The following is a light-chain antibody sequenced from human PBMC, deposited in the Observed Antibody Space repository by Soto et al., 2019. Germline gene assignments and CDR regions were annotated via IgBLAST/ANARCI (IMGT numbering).Light chain of an antibody. CDR2: RNN. V-gene: IGLV1-47*01. Sequence: QTVVTQPPSASWTPGQRVTSSCSGSSSNIGSNYVYWYQQLPGTAPKLLIYRNNQRPSGVPDRFSGSKSGTSASLAISGLRSEDEADYYWAAWDDSLSGHVVFGGGTKLTVL. CDR3: AAWDDSLSGHVV. CDR1: SSNIGSNY. J-gene: IGLJ2*01.